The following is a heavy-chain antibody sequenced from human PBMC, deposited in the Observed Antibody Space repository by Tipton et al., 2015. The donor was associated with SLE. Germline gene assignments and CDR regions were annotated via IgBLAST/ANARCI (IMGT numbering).Heavy chain of an antibody. V-gene: IGHV3-21*01. CDR2: ISSSSSYI. Sequence: SLRLSCAASGFTFSSYSMNWVRQAPGKGLEWVSSISSSSSYIYYADSVKGRFTISRDSAKNSLYLQMNSLRAEDTAVYYCARALYCGGDCSPYWYFDLWGRGTLVTVSS. CDR3: ARALYCGGDCSPYWYFDL. J-gene: IGHJ2*01. CDR1: GFTFSSYS. D-gene: IGHD2-21*01.